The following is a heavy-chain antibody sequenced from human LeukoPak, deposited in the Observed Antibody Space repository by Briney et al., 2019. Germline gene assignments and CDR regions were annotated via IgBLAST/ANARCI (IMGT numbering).Heavy chain of an antibody. Sequence: GGSLRLSCAASGFTFSSYWMSWVRQAPGKGLEWVANIKQDGSEKYYVDSVKGRFTISRDNGKSSLYLQMDTLRAEDTAMYYCASEQKWLLDWGQGTLVTVSS. CDR3: ASEQKWLLD. CDR2: IKQDGSEK. J-gene: IGHJ4*02. CDR1: GFTFSSYW. V-gene: IGHV3-7*04. D-gene: IGHD5-24*01.